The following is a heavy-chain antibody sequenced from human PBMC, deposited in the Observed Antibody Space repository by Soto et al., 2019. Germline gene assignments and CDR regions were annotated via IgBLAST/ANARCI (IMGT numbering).Heavy chain of an antibody. CDR3: ARDSGWNDDIDY. CDR2: IWYDGSNK. Sequence: LRLSCAASGFTFSSYGMHWVRQAPGKGLEWVAVIWYDGSNKYYADSVKGRFTISRDNSKNTLYLQMNSLRAEDTAVYYCARDSGWNDDIDYWGQGTLVTVSS. CDR1: GFTFSSYG. D-gene: IGHD1-1*01. J-gene: IGHJ4*02. V-gene: IGHV3-33*01.